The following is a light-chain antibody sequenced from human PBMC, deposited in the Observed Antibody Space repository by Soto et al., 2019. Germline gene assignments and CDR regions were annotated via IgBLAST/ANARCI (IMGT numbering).Light chain of an antibody. CDR1: QDISNY. Sequence: IQMTQSPSSLSASVGDRVTITCQASQDISNYLNWYQQKPGRAPKLLIYDASNLETGVPSRLSGSGSGTDFIFTISSLQPEDIATYYCQQYDNLPYTFGQGTKLEIK. V-gene: IGKV1-33*01. J-gene: IGKJ2*01. CDR3: QQYDNLPYT. CDR2: DAS.